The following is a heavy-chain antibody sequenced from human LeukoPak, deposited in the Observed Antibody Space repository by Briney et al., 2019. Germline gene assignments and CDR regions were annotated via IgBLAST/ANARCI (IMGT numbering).Heavy chain of an antibody. V-gene: IGHV3-30*03. Sequence: PGGSLRLSCAASGFTFSNYGMHWVRQAPGRGLEWVAVISYDESDKYYADSVKGRFTISRDNSKNTLYLQMNSQRAEDTAVYYCATLIAVAGSNWFDPWGQGTLVTVSS. J-gene: IGHJ5*02. CDR1: GFTFSNYG. D-gene: IGHD6-19*01. CDR3: ATLIAVAGSNWFDP. CDR2: ISYDESDK.